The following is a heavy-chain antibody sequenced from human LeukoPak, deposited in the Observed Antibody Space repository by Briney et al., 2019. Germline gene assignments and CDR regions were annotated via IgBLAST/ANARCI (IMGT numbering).Heavy chain of an antibody. J-gene: IGHJ4*02. V-gene: IGHV3-49*03. D-gene: IGHD2-8*01. CDR3: TRGVLVDY. Sequence: GSLRLSCTASGSTSGDDALNWFRQAPGKGLEWVGFIRSKTYGGTTEYAASVKGRFTISRDDSKSIAYLQMNSLKTEDTAVYYCTRGVLVDYWGQGTLVTVSS. CDR1: GSTSGDDA. CDR2: IRSKTYGGTT.